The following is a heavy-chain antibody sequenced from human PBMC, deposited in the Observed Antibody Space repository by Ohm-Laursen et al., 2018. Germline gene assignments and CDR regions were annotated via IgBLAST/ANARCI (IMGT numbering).Heavy chain of an antibody. Sequence: ASVKVSCNASGYTFTSYYMHWVRQAPGQGLEWMGIINPSGGSTSYAQKFQGRVTMTRDTSTSTVYMELSSLRSEDTAVYYCARVTSGGYYYYYGMDVWGQGTTVTVSS. CDR2: INPSGGST. CDR1: GYTFTSYY. J-gene: IGHJ6*02. CDR3: ARVTSGGYYYYYGMDV. D-gene: IGHD3-16*01. V-gene: IGHV1-46*01.